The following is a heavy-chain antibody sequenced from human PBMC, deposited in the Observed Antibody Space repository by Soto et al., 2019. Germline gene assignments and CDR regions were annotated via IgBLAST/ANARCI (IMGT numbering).Heavy chain of an antibody. Sequence: SQTVSLTCTFSCCSISSYYWILIRHPAGNGLEFIVRIYTSRSTNYNPSLKSRVTMSVDTSKNQFSLKLSSVTAADMAVYYCARVLEGGGYFDLWGRGTLVTVSS. CDR1: CCSISSYY. CDR3: ARVLEGGGYFDL. D-gene: IGHD3-16*01. CDR2: IYTSRST. J-gene: IGHJ2*01. V-gene: IGHV4-4*07.